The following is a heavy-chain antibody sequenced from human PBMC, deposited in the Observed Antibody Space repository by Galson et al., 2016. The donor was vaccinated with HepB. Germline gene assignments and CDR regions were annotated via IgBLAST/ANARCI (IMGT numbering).Heavy chain of an antibody. D-gene: IGHD3-22*01. J-gene: IGHJ4*02. CDR3: ARGHWSGIVVGRFDY. V-gene: IGHV5-51*01. CDR1: GYIFGNFW. Sequence: QSGAEVKKPGESLKISCKASGYIFGNFWIGWVRQMPGKGLEWMGIVYPGGSDSNKYSPSFEGRVTISADTSVSTAYLQWSSLEDSDSGIYFCARGHWSGIVVGRFDYWGQGTLVTVSS. CDR2: VYPGGSDS.